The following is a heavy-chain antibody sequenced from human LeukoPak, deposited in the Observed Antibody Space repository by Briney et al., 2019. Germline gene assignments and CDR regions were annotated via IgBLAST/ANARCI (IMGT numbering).Heavy chain of an antibody. CDR1: DGSISSYY. Sequence: SETLSLTCTISDGSISSYYWGWIRQPPGRGLEWIGYIYYSGSTNYNPSLKSRVTISVDTSKNQFSLKLSSVTAADTAVYYCARDAYYYDSSGYYYYYMDVWGKGTTVTVSS. D-gene: IGHD3-22*01. CDR2: IYYSGST. CDR3: ARDAYYYDSSGYYYYYMDV. V-gene: IGHV4-59*01. J-gene: IGHJ6*03.